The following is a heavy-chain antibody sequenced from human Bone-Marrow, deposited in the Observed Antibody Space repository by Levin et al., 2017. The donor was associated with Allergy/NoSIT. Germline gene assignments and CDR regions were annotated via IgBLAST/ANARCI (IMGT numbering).Heavy chain of an antibody. Sequence: SETLSLTCAVYGGSFSGYYWSWIRQPPGKGLEWIGEINHSGSTNYNPSLKSRVTISVDTSKNQFSLKLSSVTAADTAVYYCARGRYFDWYYSYYGMDVWGQGTTVTVSS. CDR2: INHSGST. CDR3: ARGRYFDWYYSYYGMDV. J-gene: IGHJ6*02. V-gene: IGHV4-34*01. D-gene: IGHD3-9*01. CDR1: GGSFSGYY.